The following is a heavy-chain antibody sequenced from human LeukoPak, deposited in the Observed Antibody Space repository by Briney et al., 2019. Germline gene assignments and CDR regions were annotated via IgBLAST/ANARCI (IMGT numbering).Heavy chain of an antibody. Sequence: PSETLSLTCAVYGGSFSGYYWSWIRQPPGKGLEWIGEINHSGSTNYNPSLKSRVTISVDTSKDQFSLKLSSVTAADTAVYYCARGSGDSSGYYVFGYWGQGTLVTVSS. CDR2: INHSGST. J-gene: IGHJ4*02. CDR3: ARGSGDSSGYYVFGY. CDR1: GGSFSGYY. D-gene: IGHD3-22*01. V-gene: IGHV4-34*01.